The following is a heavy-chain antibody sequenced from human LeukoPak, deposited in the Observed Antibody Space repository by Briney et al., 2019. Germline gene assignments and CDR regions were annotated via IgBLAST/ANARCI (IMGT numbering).Heavy chain of an antibody. CDR3: ARVSCSGTNCYHGGFDY. CDR2: IIPNSGGT. CDR1: GYTFTAYY. J-gene: IGHJ4*02. D-gene: IGHD2-2*01. Sequence: ASVKVSCKASGYTFTAYYIHWVRQAPGQGLEWMGWIIPNSGGTSYAQKFQGRVPMTRDTSINTAYMELSSLRSDDTAIYSCARVSCSGTNCYHGGFDYWGQGTLVTVSS. V-gene: IGHV1-2*02.